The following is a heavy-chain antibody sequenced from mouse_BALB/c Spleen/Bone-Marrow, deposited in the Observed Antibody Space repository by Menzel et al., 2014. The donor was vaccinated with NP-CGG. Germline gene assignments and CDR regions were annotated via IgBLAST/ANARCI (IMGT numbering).Heavy chain of an antibody. D-gene: IGHD1-2*01. Sequence: EVQLVESGAELVKPGASVKLSCTASGSNIKDTYMHWVKQRPEQGLEWIGRIDPANGNTKYDPKFQGKATITADTPSNTAYLQLSSLTSEDTAVYYCARSHYYGSYAMDYWGQGTSVTVSS. V-gene: IGHV14-3*02. J-gene: IGHJ4*01. CDR2: IDPANGNT. CDR3: ARSHYYGSYAMDY. CDR1: GSNIKDTY.